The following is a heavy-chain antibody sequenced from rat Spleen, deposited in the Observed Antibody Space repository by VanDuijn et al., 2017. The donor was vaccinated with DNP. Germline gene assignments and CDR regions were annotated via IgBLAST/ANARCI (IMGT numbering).Heavy chain of an antibody. CDR1: GFSLTGYN. CDR3: ASTLVNYGTYGYYAMDA. V-gene: IGHV2-41*01. CDR2: IWNTGGT. J-gene: IGHJ4*01. Sequence: QVQLKESGPGLVQPSQTLSLTCTVAGFSLTGYNVHWVRQPPGKGLEWMGIIWNTGGTRYNSALKSRLTIIKDTSKSQVFLKMNSLQTEDTATYYFASTLVNYGTYGYYAMDAWGQGTSVTVSS. D-gene: IGHD1-3*01.